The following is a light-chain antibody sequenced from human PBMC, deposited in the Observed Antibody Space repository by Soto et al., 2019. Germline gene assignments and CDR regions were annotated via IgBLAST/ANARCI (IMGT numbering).Light chain of an antibody. Sequence: DIPMTQSPSTLSASVGDRVTITCRASQSISSWLAWYQQKPGKAPKLLIYKASSLESGVPSRFSVSGSGTEFTLTVSSLQPDDFAAYYCYQYGSYPWTFDQGTKVEIK. V-gene: IGKV1-5*03. J-gene: IGKJ1*01. CDR2: KAS. CDR3: YQYGSYPWT. CDR1: QSISSW.